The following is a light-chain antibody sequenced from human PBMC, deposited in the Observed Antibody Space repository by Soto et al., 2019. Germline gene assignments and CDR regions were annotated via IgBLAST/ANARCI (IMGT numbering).Light chain of an antibody. CDR2: DVT. CDR3: CSYAGSYTYV. Sequence: SVLTQPRSVSGSPGQSVTIPCTGTSSDVGGYNYVSWYQQHPGKAPKLMIYDVTERPSGVPYRFSGSKSGNTASLTISGLQAEDEADYYCCSYAGSYTYVFGTGTKVTVL. V-gene: IGLV2-11*01. CDR1: SSDVGGYNY. J-gene: IGLJ1*01.